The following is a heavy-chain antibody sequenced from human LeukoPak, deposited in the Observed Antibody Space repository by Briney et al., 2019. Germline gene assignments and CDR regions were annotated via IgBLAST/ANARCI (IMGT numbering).Heavy chain of an antibody. J-gene: IGHJ4*02. CDR1: GYTLTELS. Sequence: ASVKVSCKVSGYTLTELSMHWVRQAPGKGLEWMGGFDPEDGETIYAQKFQGRVTMTEDTSTDTAYMELSSLRSEDTDVYYCATGLRFLSSVPDYWGQGTLVTVSS. CDR2: FDPEDGET. V-gene: IGHV1-24*01. CDR3: ATGLRFLSSVPDY. D-gene: IGHD3-3*01.